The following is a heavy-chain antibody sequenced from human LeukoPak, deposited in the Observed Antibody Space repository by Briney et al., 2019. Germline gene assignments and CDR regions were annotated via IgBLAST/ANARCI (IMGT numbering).Heavy chain of an antibody. CDR2: IWYDGSNK. CDR1: GFTFTNFW. Sequence: PGGSLRLSCAASGFTFTNFWMSWVRQAPGKGLEWVAVIWYDGSNKYYADSVKGRFTISRDNSKNTLYLQMNSLRAEDTAVYYCARAGVEYYYDSSGYHDAFDIWGQGTMVTVSS. V-gene: IGHV3-33*08. CDR3: ARAGVEYYYDSSGYHDAFDI. J-gene: IGHJ3*02. D-gene: IGHD3-22*01.